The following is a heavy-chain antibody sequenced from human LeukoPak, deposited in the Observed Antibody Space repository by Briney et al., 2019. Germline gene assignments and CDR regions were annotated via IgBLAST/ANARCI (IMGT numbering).Heavy chain of an antibody. CDR2: ISAYNGNT. J-gene: IGHJ1*01. Sequence: ASVKVSCKASGYTFTSYGISWVRQAPGQGLEWMGWISAYNGNTNYAQKLQGRVTMTTDTSTSTAYMELRSLRSDDTAVYYCARDKGYYDSSGYYYDAEYFQHWGQGTLVTVSS. CDR3: ARDKGYYDSSGYYYDAEYFQH. CDR1: GYTFTSYG. V-gene: IGHV1-18*01. D-gene: IGHD3-22*01.